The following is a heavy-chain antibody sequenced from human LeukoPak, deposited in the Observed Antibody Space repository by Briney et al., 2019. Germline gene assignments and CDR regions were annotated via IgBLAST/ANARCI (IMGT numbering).Heavy chain of an antibody. V-gene: IGHV4-59*01. J-gene: IGHJ4*02. CDR3: ARVGSGWHFDY. Sequence: SETLSLTCTVSGGSISSYYWSWIRQPPGKGLEWIGYIYYSGSTNYNPSLKSRVTISVDTSKNQFSLKLSSVTAADTAVYYCARVGSGWHFDYWGQGTLVTVSS. D-gene: IGHD6-19*01. CDR1: GGSISSYY. CDR2: IYYSGST.